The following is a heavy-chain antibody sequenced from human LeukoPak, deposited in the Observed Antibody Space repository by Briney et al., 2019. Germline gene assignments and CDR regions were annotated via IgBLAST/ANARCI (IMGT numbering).Heavy chain of an antibody. CDR2: ISSGGDPI. V-gene: IGHV3-11*04. CDR3: ASGSYGSGFYYFYYMDV. D-gene: IGHD3-10*01. CDR1: GVTFSDHY. J-gene: IGHJ6*03. Sequence: PGGSLRLSCAASGVTFSDHYMSWIRQAPGKGLEWLSYISSGGDPIYYADSVKGRFTISRDNAKNSVSLQMNSLRAEDTAVYYCASGSYGSGFYYFYYMDVWGKGTTVTVSS.